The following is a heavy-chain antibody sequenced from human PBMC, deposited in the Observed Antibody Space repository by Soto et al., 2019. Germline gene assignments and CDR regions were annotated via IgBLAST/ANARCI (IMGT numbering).Heavy chain of an antibody. CDR3: ARSGDNYNRLDY. V-gene: IGHV3-11*06. Sequence: GGTLSLSGAASGFTFRDYYISWIRQAPGKGLEWISYSSNSGTFSRYADSVKGRFSISRDNTKNLLYLQMNSLRAEDTAVYYCARSGDNYNRLDYWGQGTPVTVSS. D-gene: IGHD1-1*01. CDR1: GFTFRDYY. J-gene: IGHJ4*02. CDR2: SSNSGTFS.